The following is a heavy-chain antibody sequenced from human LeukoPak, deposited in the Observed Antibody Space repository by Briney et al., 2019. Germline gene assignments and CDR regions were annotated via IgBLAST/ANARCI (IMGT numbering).Heavy chain of an antibody. J-gene: IGHJ4*02. CDR2: IYCSGST. CDR3: ARRGGNSVRAHFDY. Sequence: SETLSLTCTVSGGSISSSSYYWGWIRQPPGKGLEWIGSIYCSGSTYYNPSLKSRVTISVDTSKNQFSLKLSSVTAADTAVYYCARRGGNSVRAHFDYWGQGTLVTVSS. D-gene: IGHD4-23*01. V-gene: IGHV4-39*01. CDR1: GGSISSSSYY.